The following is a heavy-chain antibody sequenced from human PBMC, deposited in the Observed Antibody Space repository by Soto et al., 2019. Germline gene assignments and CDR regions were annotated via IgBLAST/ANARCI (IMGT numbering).Heavy chain of an antibody. CDR1: GFTFSSYA. J-gene: IGHJ4*02. D-gene: IGHD3-10*01. CDR3: AKDQGLLWFGGGFDY. CDR2: ISGSGGST. V-gene: IGHV3-23*01. Sequence: PGGSLRLSCAASGFTFSSYAMSWVRQAPGKGLEWVSAISGSGGSTYYADSVKGRFTISRDNSKNTLYLQMNSLRAEDTAVYYCAKDQGLLWFGGGFDYWGQGTLVTVSS.